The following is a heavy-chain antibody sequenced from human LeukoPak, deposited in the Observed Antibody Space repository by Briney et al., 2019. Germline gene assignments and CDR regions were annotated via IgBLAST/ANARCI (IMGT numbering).Heavy chain of an antibody. V-gene: IGHV3-74*01. Sequence: PGGSLRLSCAASGFTFSSNWMHWVRQAPGKGLVWVSRINSDGSSTYYADSVKGRFTISRDNSKNTLYLQTNSLRAEDTAVYYCAKGLGHYFDYWGQGTLVTVSS. J-gene: IGHJ4*02. D-gene: IGHD3-10*01. CDR1: GFTFSSNW. CDR2: INSDGSST. CDR3: AKGLGHYFDY.